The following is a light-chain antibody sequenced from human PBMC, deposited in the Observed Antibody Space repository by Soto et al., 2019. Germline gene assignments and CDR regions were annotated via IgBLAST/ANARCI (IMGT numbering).Light chain of an antibody. CDR2: DVS. V-gene: IGLV2-14*03. CDR1: SSDVGGYNY. Sequence: QSALTQPASVSGSPGQSITISCTGTSSDVGGYNYVSWYQQHPDKAPRLMIYDVSNRPSGVSDRFSGSKSGDTASLTISGLQAEDEADYYCTSFTSRHTDVFGTGTKLTVL. CDR3: TSFTSRHTDV. J-gene: IGLJ1*01.